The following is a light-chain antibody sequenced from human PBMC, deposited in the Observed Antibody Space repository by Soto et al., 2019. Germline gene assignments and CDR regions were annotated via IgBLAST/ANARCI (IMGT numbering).Light chain of an antibody. CDR1: QVIGSRY. CDR2: GAS. CDR3: QQFGSSIPHT. V-gene: IGKV3-20*01. J-gene: IGKJ2*01. Sequence: EIVMTQSPGTLSLSPGERATISCRASQVIGSRYLAWYHQKSGQAPRLLIYGASSRATGITDRCSGSGSGTDFTLTISRLEPEDFGVYYCQQFGSSIPHTFGQGTKLEIK.